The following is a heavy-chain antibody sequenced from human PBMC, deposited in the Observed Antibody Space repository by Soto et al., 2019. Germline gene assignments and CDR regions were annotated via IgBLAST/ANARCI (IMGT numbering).Heavy chain of an antibody. D-gene: IGHD1-26*01. CDR2: IYYSGST. Sequence: SETLSLTCTVSGGSISSGGYYWSWIRQHPGKGLEWIGYIYYSGSTYYNPSLKSRVTISVDTSKNQFSLKLSSVTAADTAVYYCARASGRISRKLDYWGQGTLVTVSS. V-gene: IGHV4-31*03. CDR1: GGSISSGGYY. J-gene: IGHJ4*02. CDR3: ARASGRISRKLDY.